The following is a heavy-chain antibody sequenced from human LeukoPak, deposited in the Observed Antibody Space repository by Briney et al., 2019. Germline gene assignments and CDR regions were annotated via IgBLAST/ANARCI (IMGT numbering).Heavy chain of an antibody. CDR3: AREGATVTTYYYYYYMDV. CDR2: IIPILGTA. CDR1: GGTISSYA. D-gene: IGHD4-17*01. V-gene: IGHV1-69*05. J-gene: IGHJ6*03. Sequence: ASVKVSSKASGGTISSYATSWVRQAPGQGLEWRGRIIPILGTANYAQKFQGRVTITTDESTSTAYMELSSLRSEDTAVYYCAREGATVTTYYYYYYMDVWGKGTTVTVSS.